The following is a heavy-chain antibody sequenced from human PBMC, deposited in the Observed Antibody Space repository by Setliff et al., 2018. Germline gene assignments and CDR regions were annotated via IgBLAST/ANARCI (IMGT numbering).Heavy chain of an antibody. CDR3: ARAGQLDYFQH. CDR2: IIPFFRTA. CDR1: GGTFSNYA. J-gene: IGHJ1*01. D-gene: IGHD6-13*01. Sequence: GASVKVSCKASGGTFSNYAVNWVRQAPGQGLEWMGGIIPFFRTANYAQNFQDRVTITTDKTTSTAFMELSSLRSDDTAVYYCARAGQLDYFQHWGQGTLVTVSS. V-gene: IGHV1-69*05.